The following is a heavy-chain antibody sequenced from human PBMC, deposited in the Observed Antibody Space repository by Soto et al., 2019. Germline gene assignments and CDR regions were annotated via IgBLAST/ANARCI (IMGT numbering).Heavy chain of an antibody. CDR1: GFTFSSYS. Sequence: EVQLVESGGGLVKPGGSLRLSCAASGFTFSSYSMNWVRQAPGKGLEWVSSISSSSSYIYYADSVKGRFTISRDNAKKSLYLQMNSRRAEDTAVDYCARDNYGAGDYDFCYGMDVWGQGTTVTASS. CDR3: ARDNYGAGDYDFCYGMDV. CDR2: ISSSSSYI. J-gene: IGHJ6*02. D-gene: IGHD4-17*01. V-gene: IGHV3-21*01.